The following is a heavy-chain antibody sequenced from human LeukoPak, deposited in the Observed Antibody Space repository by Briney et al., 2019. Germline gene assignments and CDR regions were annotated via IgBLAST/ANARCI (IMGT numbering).Heavy chain of an antibody. Sequence: KPGGSLRLSCTTSGFSFSAYTTNWIRQAPGKGLEWVSSISSSSSYIYYADSVKGRFTISRDNAKNSLYLQMNSLRAEDTAVYYCAREGRVIVATISAQDYYYGMDVWGQGTTVTVSS. J-gene: IGHJ6*02. D-gene: IGHD5-12*01. V-gene: IGHV3-21*01. CDR1: GFSFSAYT. CDR2: ISSSSSYI. CDR3: AREGRVIVATISAQDYYYGMDV.